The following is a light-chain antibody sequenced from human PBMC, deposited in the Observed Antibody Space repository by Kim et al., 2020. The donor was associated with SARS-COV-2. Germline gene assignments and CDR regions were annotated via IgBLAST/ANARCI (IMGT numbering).Light chain of an antibody. J-gene: IGLJ1*01. V-gene: IGLV3-19*02. Sequence: SSELTQDPAVSVALGQTVRITCQGDSLRTHYANWYQQRPGQAPVRVIYGEHNWPSGIPDRFSGSSSGNTASLTITGAQAEDEADYYCNSWDSTGNHHVFGTGTKVTVL. CDR2: GEH. CDR3: NSWDSTGNHHV. CDR1: SLRTHY.